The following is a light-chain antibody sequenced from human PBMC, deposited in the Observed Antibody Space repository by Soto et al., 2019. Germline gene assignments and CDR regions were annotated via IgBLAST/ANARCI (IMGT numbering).Light chain of an antibody. Sequence: EIVLTQSPGTLSLSPGERATLSCRASQSVSSSYLAWYQQKPGQAPRLLIYGASSRATGIPDRFSGSGSGTDFTLTIRRLEPEDFAVYYCKQYGSSLWTFGQGTKVEIK. J-gene: IGKJ1*01. CDR3: KQYGSSLWT. V-gene: IGKV3-20*01. CDR2: GAS. CDR1: QSVSSSY.